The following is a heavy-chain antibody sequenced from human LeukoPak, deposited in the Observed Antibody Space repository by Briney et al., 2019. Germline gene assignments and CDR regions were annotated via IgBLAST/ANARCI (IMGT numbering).Heavy chain of an antibody. Sequence: SETLSLTCAVYVGPFSGYYWSWIRQPPGKGLEWIGEINHSGSTNYNSSLKSRVTISVDPSKNQFSLKLSSVTAAETAVYYCSRGYYGSGSHCCHMDVWGKGTTITVS. D-gene: IGHD3-10*01. J-gene: IGHJ6*03. V-gene: IGHV4-34*01. CDR1: VGPFSGYY. CDR3: SRGYYGSGSHCCHMDV. CDR2: INHSGST.